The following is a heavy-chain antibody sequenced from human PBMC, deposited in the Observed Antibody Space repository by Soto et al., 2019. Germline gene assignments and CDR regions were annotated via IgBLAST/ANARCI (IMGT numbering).Heavy chain of an antibody. D-gene: IGHD3-22*01. CDR2: INHSGST. CDR3: ARGLADSIGYYSHWFDP. Sequence: SETLSLTCAVYGGSFSGYYWSWIRQPPGKGLEWIGEINHSGSTNYNPSLKSRVTISVDTSKNQFSLKLSSVTAADTAVYYCARGLADSIGYYSHWFDPWGQGTLVTVSS. V-gene: IGHV4-34*01. J-gene: IGHJ5*02. CDR1: GGSFSGYY.